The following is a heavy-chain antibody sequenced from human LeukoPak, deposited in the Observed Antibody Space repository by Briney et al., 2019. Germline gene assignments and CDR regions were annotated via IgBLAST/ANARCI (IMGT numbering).Heavy chain of an antibody. Sequence: GESLKISCKGSGYSFTSYWIGWVRQMPGKGLEWMGIIYPGDSDTRYSPSFQGQVTISADKPISTAYLQWSSLKASDTAIYYCARWTEGVVVPAARGNFDYWGQGTLVTVSS. CDR1: GYSFTSYW. J-gene: IGHJ4*02. CDR3: ARWTEGVVVPAARGNFDY. CDR2: IYPGDSDT. D-gene: IGHD2-2*01. V-gene: IGHV5-51*01.